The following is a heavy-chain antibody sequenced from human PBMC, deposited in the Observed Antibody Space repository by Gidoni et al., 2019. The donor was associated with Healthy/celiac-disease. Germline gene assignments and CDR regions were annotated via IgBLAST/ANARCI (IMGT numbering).Heavy chain of an antibody. D-gene: IGHD3-16*02. J-gene: IGHJ4*02. CDR2: ISAYNGNT. CDR1: GYTFTSYG. V-gene: IGHV1-18*01. CDR3: ATGYYDYVWGSYRPHAFDY. Sequence: QVQLVQSGAEVKKPGASVKVSCKASGYTFTSYGISWVRQAPGQGLEWMGWISAYNGNTNYAQKLQGRVTMTTDTSTSTAYMELRSRRSDDTAVYYCATGYYDYVWGSYRPHAFDYWGQGTLVTVSS.